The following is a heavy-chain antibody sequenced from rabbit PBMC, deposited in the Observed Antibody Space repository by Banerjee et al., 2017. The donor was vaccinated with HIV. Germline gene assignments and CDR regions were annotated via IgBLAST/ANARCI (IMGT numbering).Heavy chain of an antibody. CDR2: IYAGSSGST. V-gene: IGHV1S45*01. J-gene: IGHJ4*01. CDR3: ARRFSNSVGYFDL. Sequence: QEQLEESGGDLVKPEGSLTLTCTASGFSFSSSYWICWVRQAPGKGLEWIACIYAGSSGSTYYASWAKGRFTISKTSSTTVTLQMTSLTAADTATYFCARRFSNSVGYFDLWGPGTLVTVS. D-gene: IGHD1-1*01. CDR1: GFSFSSSYW.